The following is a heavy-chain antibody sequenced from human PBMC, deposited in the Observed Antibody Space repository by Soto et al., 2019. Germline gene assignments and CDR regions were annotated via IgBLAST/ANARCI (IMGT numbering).Heavy chain of an antibody. CDR2: ISSSASTI. J-gene: IGHJ6*03. Sequence: GGSLRLSCAASGFTFSSSTMNWVRQAPGKGPEWVSYISSSASTINYADSVRGRFTISRDNSKNSLYLQMNSLRDEDTAVYYCSKEMVQVRAGYYMDVWGKGTKVTVSS. CDR3: SKEMVQVRAGYYMDV. D-gene: IGHD3-10*01. V-gene: IGHV3-48*02. CDR1: GFTFSSST.